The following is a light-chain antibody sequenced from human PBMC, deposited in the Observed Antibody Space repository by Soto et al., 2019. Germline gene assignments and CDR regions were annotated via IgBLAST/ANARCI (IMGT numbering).Light chain of an antibody. V-gene: IGKV1-8*01. CDR1: QGISSY. Sequence: AIRMTQSPSSLSASTGDRVTITCRASQGISSYLAWYQQKPGKAPKLLIYAASTLQSGVPSRFSGSGSGTDFTLTISCLQSEDFATYYCQQYYSYPQITFGQGTRLEI. CDR3: QQYYSYPQIT. CDR2: AAS. J-gene: IGKJ5*01.